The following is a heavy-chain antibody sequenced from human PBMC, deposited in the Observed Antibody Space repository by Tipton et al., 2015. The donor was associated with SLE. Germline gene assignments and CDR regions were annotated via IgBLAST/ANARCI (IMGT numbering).Heavy chain of an antibody. CDR2: IYHSGST. CDR1: GYSISSGYY. CDR3: AREKRAWGAFDI. J-gene: IGHJ3*02. D-gene: IGHD3-16*01. Sequence: TLSLTCAVSGYSISSGYYWGWIRQPPGKGLEWIGSIYHSGSTYYNPSLKSRVTISVDTSKNQFSLKLSSVTAADTAVYYCAREKRAWGAFDIWGQGTMVTVSS. V-gene: IGHV4-38-2*02.